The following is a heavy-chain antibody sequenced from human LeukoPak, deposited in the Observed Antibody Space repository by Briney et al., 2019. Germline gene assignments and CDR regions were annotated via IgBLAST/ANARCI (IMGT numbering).Heavy chain of an antibody. CDR1: GFTFSSYW. D-gene: IGHD3-10*01. V-gene: IGHV3-7*01. J-gene: IGHJ4*02. CDR3: ARDGEYYGSGSYFVY. CDR2: IKQDGSEK. Sequence: PGGSLRLSCAASGFTFSSYWMSWVRQAPGKGLEWVANIKQDGSEKYYVDSVKGRFTISRDNAKNSLYLQMNSLRAEDTAVYYCARDGEYYGSGSYFVYWGQGTLVTVSS.